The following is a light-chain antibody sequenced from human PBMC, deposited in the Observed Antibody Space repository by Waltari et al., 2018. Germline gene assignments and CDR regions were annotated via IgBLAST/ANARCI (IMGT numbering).Light chain of an antibody. CDR1: QSISSY. J-gene: IGKJ2*01. CDR3: QQSYSTPYT. Sequence: DIQVIQPPSSLSPSVGDRVTITCPASQSISSYLNWYQQKPGKAPKLLIFAASSLESGVPSRFSGSGSGTDFTLTISSLQPEDFATYYCQQSYSTPYTFGQGTTLEIE. CDR2: AAS. V-gene: IGKV1-39*01.